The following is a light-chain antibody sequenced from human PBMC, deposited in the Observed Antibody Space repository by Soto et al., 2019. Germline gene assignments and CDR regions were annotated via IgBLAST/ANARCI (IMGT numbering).Light chain of an antibody. CDR3: QQTYSDIS. V-gene: IGKV1-39*01. CDR2: GAS. Sequence: DVRMTQSPSSLSASVGDTITITCRASRTINTYLNWFQQKPGEPPRLLIYGASTLHDGVPSRFRGSGPGADFTLTISGLQPEDFASYHCQQTYSDISFGGGTKV. J-gene: IGKJ4*01. CDR1: RTINTY.